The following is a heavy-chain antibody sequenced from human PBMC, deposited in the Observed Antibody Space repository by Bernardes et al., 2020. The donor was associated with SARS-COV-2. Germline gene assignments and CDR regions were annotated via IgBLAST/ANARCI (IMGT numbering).Heavy chain of an antibody. CDR1: GFTFDDYA. D-gene: IGHD3-10*01. J-gene: IGHJ6*02. CDR3: AKGGHGSGSFYGMDV. CDR2: ISWNSGSI. Sequence: GGSLRLSCAASGFTFDDYAMHWVRQAPGKGLEWVSGISWNSGSIGYADSVKGRFTISRDNAKNSLYLQMNSLRAEDTALYYCAKGGHGSGSFYGMDVWGQGTTVTVSS. V-gene: IGHV3-9*01.